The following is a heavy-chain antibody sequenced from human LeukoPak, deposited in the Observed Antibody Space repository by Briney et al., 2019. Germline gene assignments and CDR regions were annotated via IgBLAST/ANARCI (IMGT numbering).Heavy chain of an antibody. D-gene: IGHD3-22*01. CDR2: IYYSGST. CDR1: GSSISSGDYY. CDR3: AASPDSSGYYFDY. J-gene: IGHJ4*02. V-gene: IGHV4-30-4*01. Sequence: SQTLSLTCTVSGSSISSGDYYWSWIRQPPGKGLEWIGYIYYSGSTYYNPSLKSRVTISVDTSKNQFSLKLSSVTAADTAVYYCAASPDSSGYYFDYWGQGTLVTVSS.